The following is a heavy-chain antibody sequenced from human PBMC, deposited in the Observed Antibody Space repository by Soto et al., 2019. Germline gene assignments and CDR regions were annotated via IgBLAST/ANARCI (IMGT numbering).Heavy chain of an antibody. D-gene: IGHD1-26*01. CDR3: ARAPRELPRDAFDI. CDR2: ISAYNGNT. CDR1: GYTFTSYG. V-gene: IGHV1-18*04. Sequence: ASVKVTCKASGYTFTSYGISWVRQAPGQGLEWMGWISAYNGNTNYAQKLQGRVTMTTDTSTSTAYMELRSLRSDDTAVYYCARAPRELPRDAFDIWGQGTMDTVSS. J-gene: IGHJ3*02.